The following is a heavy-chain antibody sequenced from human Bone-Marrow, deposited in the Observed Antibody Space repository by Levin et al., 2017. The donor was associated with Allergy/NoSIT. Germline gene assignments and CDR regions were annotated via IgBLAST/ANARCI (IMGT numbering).Heavy chain of an antibody. D-gene: IGHD4-17*01. J-gene: IGHJ4*02. CDR3: ARDPLDYGTNSGNY. CDR1: GGSISSSTW. V-gene: IGHV4-4*02. Sequence: SETLSLTCTVSGGSISSSTWWSWVRQPPGKGLEWIGEIYHGGRTNYNPSLRSRVTMSVDKSQNQFSLNLNSVTAADTAVYYCARDPLDYGTNSGNYWRQGTLVTVSS. CDR2: IYHGGRT.